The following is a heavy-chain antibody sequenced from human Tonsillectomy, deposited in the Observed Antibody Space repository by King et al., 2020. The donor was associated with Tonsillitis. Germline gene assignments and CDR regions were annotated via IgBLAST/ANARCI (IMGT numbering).Heavy chain of an antibody. CDR1: GGSISSTSFY. CDR2: ILYSGST. V-gene: IGHV4-39*01. D-gene: IGHD2/OR15-2a*01. CDR3: ARHRLLNWFDR. J-gene: IGHJ5*02. Sequence: QLQESGPGLVKPAETLSLTCTVSGGSISSTSFYWGWIRQPPGKGLEWIGSILYSGSTYYDPSLKIRVTISVDTSQNQFSLQLSSVTAADTAVYYCARHRLLNWFDRWGKGTLVTVSS.